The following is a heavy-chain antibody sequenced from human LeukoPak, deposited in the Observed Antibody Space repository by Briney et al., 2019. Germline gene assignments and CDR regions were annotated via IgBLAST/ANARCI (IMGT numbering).Heavy chain of an antibody. CDR3: ARQRATVVTYWYFDL. J-gene: IGHJ2*01. CDR1: GGSFSGYY. V-gene: IGHV4-34*01. CDR2: INHSGST. D-gene: IGHD4-17*01. Sequence: SETLSLTCAVYGGSFSGYYWSWIRQPPGKGLEWIGEINHSGSTNYNPSLKSRVTISVDTSKNQFSLKLSSVTAADTAVYYCARQRATVVTYWYFDLWGRGTLVTVSS.